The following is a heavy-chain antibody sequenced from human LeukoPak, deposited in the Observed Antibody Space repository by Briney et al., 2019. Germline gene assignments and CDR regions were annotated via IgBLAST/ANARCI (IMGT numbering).Heavy chain of an antibody. J-gene: IGHJ4*02. V-gene: IGHV5-51*01. CDR1: GYSFTSYW. D-gene: IGHD3-22*01. Sequence: GESLKISCKGSGYSFTSYWIGWVRQMPGKGLEWMGIIYPGDSDTRYSPSFQGQVTISADKSISTAYLQWSSLKASDTAMYYCARLSRDVYYDSSGYPPYFDYWGQGTLVTVSS. CDR3: ARLSRDVYYDSSGYPPYFDY. CDR2: IYPGDSDT.